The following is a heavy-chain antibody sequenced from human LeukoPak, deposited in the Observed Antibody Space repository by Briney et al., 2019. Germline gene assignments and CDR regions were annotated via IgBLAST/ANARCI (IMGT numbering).Heavy chain of an antibody. CDR2: ISGSGGST. J-gene: IGHJ4*02. CDR3: AKGDRIAAPSY. Sequence: GASLRLSCAASGFTFSSYAMSWVRQAPGKGLKWVSAISGSGGSTYYADSVKGRFTISRDNSKNTLYLQTNSLRAEDTAVYYCAKGDRIAAPSYWGQGTLVTVSS. CDR1: GFTFSSYA. D-gene: IGHD6-13*01. V-gene: IGHV3-23*01.